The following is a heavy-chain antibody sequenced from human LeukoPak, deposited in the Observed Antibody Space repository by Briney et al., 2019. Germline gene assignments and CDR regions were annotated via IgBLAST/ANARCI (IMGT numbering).Heavy chain of an antibody. D-gene: IGHD3-22*01. Sequence: GGSLRLSCAASGFTFTNAWMSWVRQAPGKGLEWVGRIKSKTDGGTTDYAAPVKGRFTISRDDSKNTLYLQMNSLRAEDTAVYYCARSYDSSGYYYPYYFDYWGQGTLVTVSS. CDR2: IKSKTDGGTT. V-gene: IGHV3-15*01. CDR3: ARSYDSSGYYYPYYFDY. J-gene: IGHJ4*02. CDR1: GFTFTNAW.